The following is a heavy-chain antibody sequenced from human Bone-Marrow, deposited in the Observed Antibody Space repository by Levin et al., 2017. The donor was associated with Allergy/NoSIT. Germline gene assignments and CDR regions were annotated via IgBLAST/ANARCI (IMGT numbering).Heavy chain of an antibody. V-gene: IGHV3-7*01. Sequence: GESLKISCAASGFTFSSYSMSWVRQAPGKGLEWVANINEDGSNSFYVDSVKGRFTISRDNAKKSLHPQMNSLRAEDTAVYYCATWGYSYELYYWGQGTPVTVSS. CDR1: GFTFSSYS. CDR3: ATWGYSYELYY. J-gene: IGHJ4*02. D-gene: IGHD5-18*01. CDR2: INEDGSNS.